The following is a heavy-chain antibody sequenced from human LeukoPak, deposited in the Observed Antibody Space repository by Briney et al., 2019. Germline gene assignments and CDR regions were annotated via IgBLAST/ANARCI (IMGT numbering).Heavy chain of an antibody. CDR3: AREAGGPYGSGPSRRDAVDI. D-gene: IGHD3-10*01. CDR2: IKQDGSEK. CDR1: GFTFSSYW. V-gene: IGHV3-7*01. Sequence: GGSLRLSRAASGFTFSSYWTSWVRQAPGKGLEWAANIKQDGSEKYYVDSVKGRFTISRDNAKNSLYLQMNSLRAEDTAVYYCAREAGGPYGSGPSRRDAVDIWGQGTMVTVSS. J-gene: IGHJ3*02.